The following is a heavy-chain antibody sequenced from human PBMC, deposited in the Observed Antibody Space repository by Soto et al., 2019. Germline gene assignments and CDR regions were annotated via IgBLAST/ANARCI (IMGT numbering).Heavy chain of an antibody. Sequence: QVQLVQSGAEVKKPGASVKVSCKASGYTFTSYGISWVRQAPGQGLEWMGWISAYNGNTNYAQKLQRRVTMTTDTSTSTGYMELRSLRSDDTAVYYCARDFPGIAVAGWVFDYWGQGTLVTVSS. CDR1: GYTFTSYG. D-gene: IGHD6-19*01. V-gene: IGHV1-18*01. CDR3: ARDFPGIAVAGWVFDY. CDR2: ISAYNGNT. J-gene: IGHJ4*02.